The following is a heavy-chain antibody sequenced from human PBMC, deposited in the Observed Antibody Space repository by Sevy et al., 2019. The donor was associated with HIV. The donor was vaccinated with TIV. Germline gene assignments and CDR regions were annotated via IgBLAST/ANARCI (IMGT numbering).Heavy chain of an antibody. CDR1: GGTFGSYA. V-gene: IGHV1-69*10. Sequence: ASVKVSCKASGGTFGSYAISWVRQAPGQGLEWMGGIIPILGIANYAQKFQGRVTITADKSTSTAYMELSSLRSEDTAVYYCAREGRTYYYDSSGYYYFDYWGQGTLVTVSS. CDR2: IIPILGIA. D-gene: IGHD3-22*01. CDR3: AREGRTYYYDSSGYYYFDY. J-gene: IGHJ4*02.